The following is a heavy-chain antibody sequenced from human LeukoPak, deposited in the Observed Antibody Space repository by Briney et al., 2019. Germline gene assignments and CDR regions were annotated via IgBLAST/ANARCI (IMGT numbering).Heavy chain of an antibody. D-gene: IGHD5-18*01. V-gene: IGHV1-2*02. Sequence: GASVKVSRKASGYTFTGYYMHWVRQAPGQGLEWMGWINPNSGGTNYAQKFQGRVTMTRDTSISTAYMELSRLRSDDTAVYYCARHSYTAMVPMDAFDIWGQGTMVTVSS. J-gene: IGHJ3*02. CDR2: INPNSGGT. CDR1: GYTFTGYY. CDR3: ARHSYTAMVPMDAFDI.